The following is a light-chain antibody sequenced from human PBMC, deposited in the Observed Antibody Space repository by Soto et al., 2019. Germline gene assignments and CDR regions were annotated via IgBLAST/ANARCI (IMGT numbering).Light chain of an antibody. J-gene: IGKJ1*01. Sequence: EIVLTQSPGTLSLSPGERATLSCRASQTVSSNYLAWYQQKPGQAPRLLIYGASNRATGIPDRFSGSGSGTDFTLTISRLEPEDFAVYYCQQYDGSPWTFGQGTKVEIK. CDR2: GAS. V-gene: IGKV3-20*01. CDR3: QQYDGSPWT. CDR1: QTVSSNY.